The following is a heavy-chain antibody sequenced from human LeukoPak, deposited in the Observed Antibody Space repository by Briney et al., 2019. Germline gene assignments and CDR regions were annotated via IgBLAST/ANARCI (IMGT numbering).Heavy chain of an antibody. J-gene: IGHJ4*02. V-gene: IGHV3-15*01. D-gene: IGHD6-6*01. Sequence: GGSLRLSCKAPTFTASKFTFTNAWMSWVRQAPGKGLEWVGRIKSEIDGGTSDYGAPVKGRFTISRDDSRDTLHLQMNSLKTEDTAVYYCATDRLDYWGQGTLVTVSS. CDR3: ATDRLDY. CDR2: IKSEIDGGTS. CDR1: KFTFTNAW.